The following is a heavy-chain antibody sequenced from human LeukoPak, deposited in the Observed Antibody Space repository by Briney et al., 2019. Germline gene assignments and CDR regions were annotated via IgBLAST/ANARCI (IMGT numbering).Heavy chain of an antibody. Sequence: AAVNVSCLASRGTFSSYAISWVRQAPGQGLEWMGGIIPILGTANYAQTFQGGVTITANNTTSTAYMELSSLRSEDTAVYYCARSPGYRGYDRNWFDPWGQGTLVTVSS. CDR2: IIPILGTA. CDR1: RGTFSSYA. V-gene: IGHV1-69*06. CDR3: ARSPGYRGYDRNWFDP. J-gene: IGHJ5*02. D-gene: IGHD5-12*01.